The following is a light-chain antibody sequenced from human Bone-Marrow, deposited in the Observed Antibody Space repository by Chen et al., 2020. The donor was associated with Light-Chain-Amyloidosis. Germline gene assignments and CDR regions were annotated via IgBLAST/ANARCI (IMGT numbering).Light chain of an antibody. J-gene: IGKJ4*01. CDR2: GSS. CDR1: QTISSNY. V-gene: IGKV3-20*01. Sequence: EIVLTQSPGTLSLTRGEGATLSCRSSQTISSNYLTWYQQKFGQAPRLLIYGSSSRATGIPDRFTGSGSGTDFTLTINRLEPEDFAMYYCQQYGTSPLTFGGGTKVEIK. CDR3: QQYGTSPLT.